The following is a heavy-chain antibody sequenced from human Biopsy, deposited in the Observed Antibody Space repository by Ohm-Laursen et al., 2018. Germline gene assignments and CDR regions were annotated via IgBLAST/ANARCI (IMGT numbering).Heavy chain of an antibody. V-gene: IGHV3-69-1*02. D-gene: IGHD4/OR15-4a*01. J-gene: IGHJ4*02. CDR3: ARGANPFHY. CDR1: GFSFSDYH. CDR2: ISGGGTI. Sequence: SLRLSCTAPGFSFSDYHMRWIRQAPGRGLEWVSYISGGGTIYYGDSMKGRVTISRDNAKNSLYLQMNSLRADDTAVYYCARGANPFHYWGRGTLVTVSS.